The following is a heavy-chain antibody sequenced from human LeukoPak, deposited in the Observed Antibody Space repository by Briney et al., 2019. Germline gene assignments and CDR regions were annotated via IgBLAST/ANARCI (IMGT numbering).Heavy chain of an antibody. D-gene: IGHD2-2*01. CDR1: GGSFSGYY. V-gene: IGHV4-34*01. J-gene: IGHJ4*02. Sequence: SETLSLTCAVYGGSFSGYYWSWIRQPPGKGLEWIGEINHSGSTNYNQSLKSRVTISVDTSKNQFSLKLSSVTAADTAVYYCASHRARYCSSTSCPRPFDYWGQGTLVTVSS. CDR2: INHSGST. CDR3: ASHRARYCSSTSCPRPFDY.